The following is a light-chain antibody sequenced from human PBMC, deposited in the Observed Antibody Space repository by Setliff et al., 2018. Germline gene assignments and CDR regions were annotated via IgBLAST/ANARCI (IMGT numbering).Light chain of an antibody. J-gene: IGLJ1*01. CDR1: SNDVGSYDL. V-gene: IGLV2-14*03. CDR3: NAYTAGTTYV. Sequence: QSALTQPASVPGSPGQSITISCSGTSNDVGSYDLVSWYQQHPGKAPKLIIYGVSDRPSGVSSRFSGSKSGNTASLTISGLQTEDEADYYCNAYTAGTTYVFGTGTKVTVL. CDR2: GVS.